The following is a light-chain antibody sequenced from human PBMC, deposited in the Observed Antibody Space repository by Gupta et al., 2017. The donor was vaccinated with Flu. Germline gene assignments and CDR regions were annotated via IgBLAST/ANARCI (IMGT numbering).Light chain of an antibody. V-gene: IGKV2D-29*01. CDR2: EVS. CDR3: IQRIQNCPYT. Sequence: DIMLTQSPLSLSVTPGQPASISCKSSQSLLHSDGNTYVYGYLQQPGQPPQLLLDEVSTRFSGGPARSMSSGSGTEYTPNISRVQPADDFVNYCIQRIQNCPYTFGQGTKLEIK. CDR1: QSLLHSDGNTY. J-gene: IGKJ2*01.